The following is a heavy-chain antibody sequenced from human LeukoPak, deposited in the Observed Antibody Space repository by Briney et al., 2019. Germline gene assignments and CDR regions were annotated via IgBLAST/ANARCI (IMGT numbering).Heavy chain of an antibody. CDR2: IWYDGSNK. CDR1: GFTLSTYG. CDR3: AREGREWLVQEYYYYGMDV. J-gene: IGHJ6*02. D-gene: IGHD6-19*01. V-gene: IGHV3-33*08. Sequence: GRSLRLSCAASGFTLSTYGMHWVRQAPGKGLEWVAVIWYDGSNKYYADSVKGRFTISRDNSKNTLYLQMNSLRAEDTAVYYCAREGREWLVQEYYYYGMDVWGQGTTVTVSS.